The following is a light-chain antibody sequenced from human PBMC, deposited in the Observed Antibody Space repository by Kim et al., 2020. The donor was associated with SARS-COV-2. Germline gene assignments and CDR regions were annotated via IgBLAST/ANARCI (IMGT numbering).Light chain of an antibody. CDR2: GAS. Sequence: EIVMTQSPVTLSVSPGERATLPCWASQDISSNLAWYQQKPGQAPRLLIYGASTRATGTPARFSGSGSGTEFTLTITGLQSEDFAVYHCQQYDKWPKTFGQGTRLEIK. CDR3: QQYDKWPKT. J-gene: IGKJ5*01. V-gene: IGKV3-15*01. CDR1: QDISSN.